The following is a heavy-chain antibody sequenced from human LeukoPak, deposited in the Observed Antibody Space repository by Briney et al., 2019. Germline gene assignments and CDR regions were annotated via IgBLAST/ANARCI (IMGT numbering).Heavy chain of an antibody. V-gene: IGHV4-34*01. CDR2: INHSGST. J-gene: IGHJ4*02. CDR3: ARGLLRRKGGSGY. D-gene: IGHD1-26*01. CDR1: GGSFSGYY. Sequence: PSETLSLTCAVYGGSFSGYYWSWIRQPPGKGLEWIGEINHSGSTNYNPSLKSRVTISVDTSKNQFSLKLSSVTAADTAVYYCARGLLRRKGGSGYWGQGTLVTVSS.